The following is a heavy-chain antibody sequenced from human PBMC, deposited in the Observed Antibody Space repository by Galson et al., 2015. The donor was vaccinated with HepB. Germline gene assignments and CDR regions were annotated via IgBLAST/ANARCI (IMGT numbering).Heavy chain of an antibody. Sequence: SLRLSCAASGFSVYSNYMNWVRQAPGKGLEWVSLICSSSSSTNYADFVRGRFTISRDTSKNTVYLQMSRLRADDTAMYYCAQLGTGYWGRGTLVTVSS. V-gene: IGHV3-53*01. J-gene: IGHJ4*02. CDR1: GFSVYSNY. D-gene: IGHD7-27*01. CDR3: AQLGTGY. CDR2: ICSSSSST.